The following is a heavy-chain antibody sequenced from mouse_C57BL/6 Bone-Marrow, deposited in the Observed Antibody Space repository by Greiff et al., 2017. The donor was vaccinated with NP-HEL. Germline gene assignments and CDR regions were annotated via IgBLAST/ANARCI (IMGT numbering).Heavy chain of an antibody. CDR3: ARKDYYSNYDY. D-gene: IGHD2-5*01. V-gene: IGHV3-6*01. Sequence: DVKLQESGPGLVKPSQSLSLTCSVTGYSITSGYYWNWIRQFPGNKLEWMGYISYDGSNNYNPSLKNRISITRDTSKNQCFLKLNSVTTEDTATYYCARKDYYSNYDYWGKGTTLTVSS. CDR2: ISYDGSN. J-gene: IGHJ2*01. CDR1: GYSITSGYY.